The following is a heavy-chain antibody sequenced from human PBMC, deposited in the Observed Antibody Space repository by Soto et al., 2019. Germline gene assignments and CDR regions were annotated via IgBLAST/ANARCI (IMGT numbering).Heavy chain of an antibody. CDR2: IYYSGST. CDR3: ASVQRRRQLPDY. D-gene: IGHD2-2*01. V-gene: IGHV4-39*01. Sequence: QLQLQESGPGLVKPSETLSLTCTVSGGSISSSSYYWGWIRQPPGKGLEWIGSIYYSGSTYYNPSLKSRVTISVDTSKNQFSLKLSSVTAADTAVYYCASVQRRRQLPDYWGQGTLVTVSS. CDR1: GGSISSSSYY. J-gene: IGHJ4*02.